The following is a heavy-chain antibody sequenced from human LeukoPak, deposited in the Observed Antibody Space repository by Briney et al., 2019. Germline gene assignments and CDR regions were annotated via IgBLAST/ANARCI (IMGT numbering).Heavy chain of an antibody. V-gene: IGHV3-23*01. Sequence: GGSLRLSCAASGFTFSSYAMNWVRQAPGKGLEWVSVIGGSGGRTYYADSVKGRFTISRDNSRNTLYLQMNSLRAEDTAVYYCAKDSGWPFDYWGQGTLVTVSS. CDR2: IGGSGGRT. CDR3: AKDSGWPFDY. CDR1: GFTFSSYA. D-gene: IGHD6-19*01. J-gene: IGHJ4*02.